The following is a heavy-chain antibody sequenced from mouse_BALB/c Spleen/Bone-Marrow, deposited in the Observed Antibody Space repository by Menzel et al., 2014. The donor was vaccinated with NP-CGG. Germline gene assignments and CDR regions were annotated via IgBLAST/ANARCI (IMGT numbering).Heavy chain of an antibody. J-gene: IGHJ2*01. D-gene: IGHD1-2*01. CDR1: GYTFTSYV. V-gene: IGHV1-14*01. CDR3: ARYYYGYYFDY. Sequence: EVQLVVSGPELVKPGASVNMSCKASGYTFTSYVMHWVKQKSGQGLEWIGYINPYNDGSKYNEKFKGKATLTSDKSSSTAYMELSGLTSEDSAVYYCARYYYGYYFDYWGQGTTLTVSS. CDR2: INPYNDGS.